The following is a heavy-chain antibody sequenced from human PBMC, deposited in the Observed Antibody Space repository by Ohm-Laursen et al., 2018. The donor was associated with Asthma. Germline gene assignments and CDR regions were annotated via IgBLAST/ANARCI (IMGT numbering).Heavy chain of an antibody. CDR1: GGSFSGYY. D-gene: IGHD4-11*01. CDR2: LNHSGST. V-gene: IGHV4-34*01. Sequence: SHTLSLTRAVYGGSFSGYYWSWIREPPGKGLEWIGELNHSGSTNYNPSLKSRVTISVDTSKNQFSLKLSSVTAADTAVYYWARDPSDYRDYYYGMDVWGQGTTVTVSS. CDR3: ARDPSDYRDYYYGMDV. J-gene: IGHJ6*02.